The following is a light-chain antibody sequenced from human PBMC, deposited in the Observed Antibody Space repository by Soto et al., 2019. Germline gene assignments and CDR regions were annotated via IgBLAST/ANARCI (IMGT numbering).Light chain of an antibody. V-gene: IGKV1-5*01. CDR3: HQYKTYST. J-gene: IGKJ1*01. CDR2: DAS. Sequence: DILLTQSPSTLSASVGDRVTITCRASQSLNNRLAWYQQKPGKAPKLLIYDASTLESGVSSRFSGTGSETECTLTISDLQADDLATYFCHQYKTYSTFGQGTKVEIK. CDR1: QSLNNR.